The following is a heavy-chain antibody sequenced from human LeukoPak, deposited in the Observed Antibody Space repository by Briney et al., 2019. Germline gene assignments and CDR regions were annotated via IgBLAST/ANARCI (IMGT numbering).Heavy chain of an antibody. Sequence: GESLKISCKGSGYIFSNFWVGWVRQMPGKGLEWMGIIYPDDSGTRYSPSFQGQVTISADKSISTAYLQWSSLKASDTAIYYCARQAYGSHFDAFDIWGQGTMVTVSS. V-gene: IGHV5-51*01. CDR3: ARQAYGSHFDAFDI. CDR1: GYIFSNFW. D-gene: IGHD3-22*01. J-gene: IGHJ3*02. CDR2: IYPDDSGT.